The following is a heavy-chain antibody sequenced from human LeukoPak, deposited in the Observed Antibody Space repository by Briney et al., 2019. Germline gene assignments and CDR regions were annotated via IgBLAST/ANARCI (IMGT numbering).Heavy chain of an antibody. CDR2: INHSGST. CDR3: ARDWKATYYYDSSGYYHYYYYMDV. V-gene: IGHV4-34*01. Sequence: KPSETLSLTCAVYGGSFSGYYWSWIRQPPGKGLEWIGEINHSGSTNYNPSLKSRVTISVDTSKNQFSLKLSSVTAADTAVYYCARDWKATYYYDSSGYYHYYYYMDVWGKGTTVTISS. CDR1: GGSFSGYY. J-gene: IGHJ6*03. D-gene: IGHD3-22*01.